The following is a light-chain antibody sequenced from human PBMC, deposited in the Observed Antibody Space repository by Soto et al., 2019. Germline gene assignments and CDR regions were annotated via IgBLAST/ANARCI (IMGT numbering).Light chain of an antibody. J-gene: IGKJ5*01. V-gene: IGKV3-11*01. CDR2: DAS. Sequence: EIVLTQSPSTLSLSPGERSALSCRAIQSVSTYLAWYQQRPGQAPRLLIYDASYRATDIPPRFSGSGSGTDFTLTISSLEPEDFAVYYCQQRRSWPPTITFGQGTRLEIK. CDR1: QSVSTY. CDR3: QQRRSWPPTIT.